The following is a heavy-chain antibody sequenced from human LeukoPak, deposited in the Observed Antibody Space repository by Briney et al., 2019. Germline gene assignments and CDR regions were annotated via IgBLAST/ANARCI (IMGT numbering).Heavy chain of an antibody. D-gene: IGHD6-19*01. J-gene: IGHJ4*02. CDR1: GFTFSTYW. V-gene: IGHV3-7*01. CDR3: ARDMWLWPH. CDR2: INQDGSEK. Sequence: PGGSLRLSCAASGFTFSTYWMNWLRQAPGKGLEWVANINQDGSEKYSVDSVRGRFTISRDNAKNSLYLQMNSLRAEDTAVYYCARDMWLWPHWGQGTLVTVSS.